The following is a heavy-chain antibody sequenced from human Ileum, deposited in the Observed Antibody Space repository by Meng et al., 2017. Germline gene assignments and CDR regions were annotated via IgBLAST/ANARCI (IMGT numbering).Heavy chain of an antibody. CDR3: ARDIAAAGSDWYFDL. CDR1: GYTFTSYA. CDR2: INTGNGNT. D-gene: IGHD6-13*01. Sequence: QRVQSGAEGKKPGASVKVSCKASGYTFTSYAMHWVRQAPGQRLEWMGWINTGNGNTKYSQQFQGRVTITRDTSASTAYMELSSLRSEDTAVYYCARDIAAAGSDWYFDLWGRGTLVTVSS. V-gene: IGHV1-3*04. J-gene: IGHJ2*01.